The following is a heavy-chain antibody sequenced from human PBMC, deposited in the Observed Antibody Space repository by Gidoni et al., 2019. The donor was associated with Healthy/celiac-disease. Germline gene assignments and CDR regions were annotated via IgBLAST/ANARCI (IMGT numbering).Heavy chain of an antibody. CDR3: AKGADYGDYLRFDY. D-gene: IGHD4-17*01. J-gene: IGHJ4*02. Sequence: QVQLVESGGGVVQTGRSLRLSCAASGFPFSSYGMPWVRQAPGKGLEWVAVISYDGSNKYYADSVKGRFTISRDNSKNTLYLQMNSLRAEDTAVYYCAKGADYGDYLRFDYWGQGTLVTVSS. CDR1: GFPFSSYG. CDR2: ISYDGSNK. V-gene: IGHV3-30*18.